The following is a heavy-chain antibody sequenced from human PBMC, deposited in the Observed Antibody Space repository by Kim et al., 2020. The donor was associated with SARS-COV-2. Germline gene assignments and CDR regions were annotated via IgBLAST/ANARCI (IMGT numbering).Heavy chain of an antibody. CDR1: GGSISSSSYY. J-gene: IGHJ5*02. V-gene: IGHV4-39*01. Sequence: SETLSLTCTVSGGSISSSSYYWGWIRQPPGKGLEWIGSIYYSGSTYYNPSLKSRVTISVDTSKNQFSLKLSSVTAADTAVYYCARSIAAAGWFDPWGQGT. D-gene: IGHD6-13*01. CDR3: ARSIAAAGWFDP. CDR2: IYYSGST.